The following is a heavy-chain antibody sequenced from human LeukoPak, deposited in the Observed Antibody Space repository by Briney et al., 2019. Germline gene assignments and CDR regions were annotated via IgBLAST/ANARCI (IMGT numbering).Heavy chain of an antibody. CDR1: GGSISSSSYY. D-gene: IGHD3-10*01. CDR3: ARVRLGVWFGETNSNNWFDP. Sequence: SETLSLTCTVSGGSISSSSYYWGWIRQPPGKGLEWIGSIYYSGSTYYNPSLKSRVTISVDTSKNQFSLKLSSVTAADTAVYYCARVRLGVWFGETNSNNWFDPWGQGTLVTVSS. V-gene: IGHV4-39*01. CDR2: IYYSGST. J-gene: IGHJ5*02.